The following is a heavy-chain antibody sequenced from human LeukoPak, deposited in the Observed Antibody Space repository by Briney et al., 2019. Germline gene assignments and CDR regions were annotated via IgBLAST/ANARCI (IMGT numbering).Heavy chain of an antibody. J-gene: IGHJ4*02. V-gene: IGHV4-39*01. CDR3: ARQKGYSSGWYFDY. CDR1: GGSISSSSYY. Sequence: PSETVSLTCSVSGGSISSSSYYWGWIRQPPGKGLEWIGSIYYSGSTYYNPSLKSRVTISVDTSKNQFSLKLSSVTAADTAVYYCARQKGYSSGWYFDYWGQGTLVTVSS. CDR2: IYYSGST. D-gene: IGHD6-19*01.